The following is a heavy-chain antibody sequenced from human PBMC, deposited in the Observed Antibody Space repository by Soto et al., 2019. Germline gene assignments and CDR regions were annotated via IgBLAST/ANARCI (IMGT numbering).Heavy chain of an antibody. CDR3: VKEQLLLWFGEYGHDAFDI. Sequence: GGSLRLSCSASGFTFSSYAMHWVRQAPGKGLEYVSAISSNGGSTYYADSVKGRFTISRDNSKNTLYLQMSSLRAEDTAVYYCVKEQLLLWFGEYGHDAFDIWGQGTMVTVSS. CDR2: ISSNGGST. D-gene: IGHD3-10*01. V-gene: IGHV3-64D*08. CDR1: GFTFSSYA. J-gene: IGHJ3*02.